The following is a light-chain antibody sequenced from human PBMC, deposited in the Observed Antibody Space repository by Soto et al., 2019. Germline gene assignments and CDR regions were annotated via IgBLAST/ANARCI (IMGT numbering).Light chain of an antibody. CDR3: HQYGSSPPLT. CDR1: QSVSSSY. CDR2: GAS. Sequence: EIGLTQSPGTLSLSPGERATLSCRASQSVSSSYLAWYQQKPGQAPRLLIYGASSRATGIPDRFSCSGSGTYVTLTITRLEPDDFAVYYCHQYGSSPPLTFGGGTKVEIK. V-gene: IGKV3-20*01. J-gene: IGKJ4*01.